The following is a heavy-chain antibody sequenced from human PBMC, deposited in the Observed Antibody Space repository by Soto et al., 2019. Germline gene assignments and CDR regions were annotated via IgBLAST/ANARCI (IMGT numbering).Heavy chain of an antibody. Sequence: SETLSLTCFVSGGSVTSYHWSWIRQFPGKGLEWIAYTSYTGNTNYNPSLKSRVTISLGTSKTQFSLKLTSMTAADTAVYYCARGMYKSGWNLDLWGQGIVVTVS. V-gene: IGHV4-59*02. D-gene: IGHD6-19*01. CDR3: ARGMYKSGWNLDL. J-gene: IGHJ5*02. CDR2: TSYTGNT. CDR1: GGSVTSYH.